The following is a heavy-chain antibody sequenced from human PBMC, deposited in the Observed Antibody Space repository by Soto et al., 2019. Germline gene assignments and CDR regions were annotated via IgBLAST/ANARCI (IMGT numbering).Heavy chain of an antibody. CDR3: AHRPSGWYLFDY. V-gene: IGHV2-5*01. Sequence: QITLKESGPTLVRPTQTLTLTCTFSGFSLSTSGLGVGWIRQPPGKALEWLALIYWNDDKRYSPSLKARLTINKDPSKNQVVLKMTNMDPVDTATYYCAHRPSGWYLFDYWGQGTLVTVSS. CDR2: IYWNDDK. D-gene: IGHD6-19*01. J-gene: IGHJ4*02. CDR1: GFSLSTSGLG.